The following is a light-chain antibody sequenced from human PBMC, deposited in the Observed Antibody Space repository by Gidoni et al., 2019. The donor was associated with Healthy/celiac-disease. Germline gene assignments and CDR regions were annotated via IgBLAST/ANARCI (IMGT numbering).Light chain of an antibody. J-gene: IGKJ4*01. V-gene: IGKV1-33*01. CDR3: QQYDNLPLT. CDR2: DAS. CDR1: QDISNY. Sequence: DIQMTQSPSSLSASVGDRVTITCQASQDISNYLHWYQQKPGKAPKLLIYDASNLETGVPSRFSGSGSATDFTFTISSLQPEDIATYYWQQYDNLPLTFGGGTKVEIK.